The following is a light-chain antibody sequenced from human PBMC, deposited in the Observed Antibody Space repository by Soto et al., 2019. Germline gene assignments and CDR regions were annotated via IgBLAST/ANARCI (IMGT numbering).Light chain of an antibody. V-gene: IGKV4-1*01. J-gene: IGKJ1*01. CDR3: QQYYRPWT. Sequence: DIVMTQSPDSLAVSLGERATINCKSSQSVLYSSNNKNYLAWYRQKPGQPPKLLIYWASTRESGVPDRFSGGGSGTDFTLTISSLQAEDVAVYYCQQYYRPWTFGQGTKVEIK. CDR1: QSVLYSSNNKNY. CDR2: WAS.